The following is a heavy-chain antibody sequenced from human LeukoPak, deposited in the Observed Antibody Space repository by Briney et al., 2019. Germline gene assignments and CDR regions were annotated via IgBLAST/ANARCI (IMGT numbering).Heavy chain of an antibody. CDR2: ISANNSNR. Sequence: ASVKVSCNSSGYTFTIYGISWVRHAPAQGLELMGLISANNSNRNYAKKVQGRVTMTTDTSTSRVYMEMRSLRSEETAVYYCARDLPEGRSSAYYYYYYYMDVWGKGTTVTVSS. V-gene: IGHV1-18*01. J-gene: IGHJ6*03. CDR3: ARDLPEGRSSAYYYYYYYMDV. D-gene: IGHD6-6*01. CDR1: GYTFTIYG.